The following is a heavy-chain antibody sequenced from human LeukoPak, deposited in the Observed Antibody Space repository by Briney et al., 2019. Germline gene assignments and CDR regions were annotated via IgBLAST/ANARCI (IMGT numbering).Heavy chain of an antibody. CDR3: TRVWLQYFDY. CDR2: IRSKTYDGTT. J-gene: IGHJ4*02. Sequence: SGGSLRLSCTASGFTFGDYAMSWVRQAPGKGLEWVGFIRSKTYDGTTEYAASVKGRFTSSIDDSKIIAYMQMNSLKTDDTAVYYCTRVWLQYFDYWGQGTLITVSS. V-gene: IGHV3-49*04. CDR1: GFTFGDYA. D-gene: IGHD5-24*01.